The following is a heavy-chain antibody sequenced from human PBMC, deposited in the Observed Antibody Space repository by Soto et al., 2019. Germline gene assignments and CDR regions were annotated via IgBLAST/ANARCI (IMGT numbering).Heavy chain of an antibody. V-gene: IGHV4-31*03. CDR1: GGSISSGGYY. Sequence: PSETLSLTCTVSGGSISSGGYYWSWIRQHPGKGLEWIGYIYYSGSTYYNPSLKSRVTISVDTSKNQFSLKLSSVTAADTAVYYCARVEGYGGNPYNWFHPWGQGTLVTVSS. J-gene: IGHJ5*02. CDR2: IYYSGST. D-gene: IGHD4-17*01. CDR3: ARVEGYGGNPYNWFHP.